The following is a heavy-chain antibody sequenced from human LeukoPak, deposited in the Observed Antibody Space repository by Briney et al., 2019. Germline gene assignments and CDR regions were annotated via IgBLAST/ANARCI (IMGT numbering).Heavy chain of an antibody. CDR1: GGSISSYY. CDR2: IYYSGST. D-gene: IGHD3-22*01. Sequence: SETLSLTCTVSGGSISSYYWSWIRQPPGKGLEWIGYIYYSGSTNYNPSLKSRVTISVDTSKNQFSLKLSSVTAADTAVYYCARADYDSSGYQPLYYFDYWGQGTLVTVSS. V-gene: IGHV4-59*08. CDR3: ARADYDSSGYQPLYYFDY. J-gene: IGHJ4*02.